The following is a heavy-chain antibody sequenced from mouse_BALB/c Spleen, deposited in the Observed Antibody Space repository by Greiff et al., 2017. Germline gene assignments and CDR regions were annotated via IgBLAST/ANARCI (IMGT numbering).Heavy chain of an antibody. CDR1: GYTFTSYY. Sequence: ESGAELVKPGASVKLSCKASGYTFTSYYMYWVKQRPGQGLEWIGEINPSNGGTNFNEKFKSKATLTVDKSSSTAYMQLSSLTSEDSAVYYCTRGGRGNAYWGQGTLVTVSA. V-gene: IGHV1S81*02. CDR3: TRGGRGNAY. J-gene: IGHJ3*01. CDR2: INPSNGGT.